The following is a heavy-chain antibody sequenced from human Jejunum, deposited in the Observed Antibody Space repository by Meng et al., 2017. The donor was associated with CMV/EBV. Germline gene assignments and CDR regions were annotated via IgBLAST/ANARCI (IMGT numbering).Heavy chain of an antibody. CDR3: ARGGANSDNDARVVNY. Sequence: GFTFSPYSMNWVRQAPGKGLEWVSAISSKSDYIFYADSVKGRFTVSRDNAKNSLYLQMNSLRDEDTAVYYCARGGANSDNDARVVNYWGHGTLVTVSS. CDR1: GFTFSPYS. D-gene: IGHD4/OR15-4a*01. CDR2: ISSKSDYI. V-gene: IGHV3-21*01. J-gene: IGHJ4*01.